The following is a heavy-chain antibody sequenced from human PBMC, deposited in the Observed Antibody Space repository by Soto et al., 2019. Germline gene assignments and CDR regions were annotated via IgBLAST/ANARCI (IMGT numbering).Heavy chain of an antibody. D-gene: IGHD2-15*01. V-gene: IGHV4-39*01. Sequence: ASETLSLTCSVSGYSVTSSDYYWAWIRQPPGKGLEWIGSTFYSGLTYYNPSLKSRVTLSVDTSKNQFSVRLNSVTAADTAVYYCAPLSVSLSGPYGIHVWGQGTTVTVSS. CDR2: TFYSGLT. CDR3: APLSVSLSGPYGIHV. CDR1: GYSVTSSDYY. J-gene: IGHJ6*02.